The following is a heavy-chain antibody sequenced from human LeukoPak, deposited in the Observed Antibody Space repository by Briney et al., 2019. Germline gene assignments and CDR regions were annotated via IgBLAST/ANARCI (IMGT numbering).Heavy chain of an antibody. V-gene: IGHV4-39*07. CDR1: GDSISRSSYY. CDR3: ASEERIAARLDY. Sequence: SETLSLTCTVSGDSISRSSYYWGWIRQPPGKGLEWIGSIYYSGSTYYNPSLKSRVTISVDTSKNQFSLKLSSVTAADTAVYYCASEERIAARLDYWGQGTLVTVSS. CDR2: IYYSGST. D-gene: IGHD6-6*01. J-gene: IGHJ4*02.